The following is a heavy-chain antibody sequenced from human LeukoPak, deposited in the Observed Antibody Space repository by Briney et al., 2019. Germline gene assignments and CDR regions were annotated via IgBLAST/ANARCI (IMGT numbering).Heavy chain of an antibody. J-gene: IGHJ4*02. CDR1: GDSIGSYF. V-gene: IGHV4-59*12. CDR2: IYHSGST. D-gene: IGHD3-16*01. CDR3: ARGPSGGVGTSGIDY. Sequence: PSETLSLTCTVSGDSIGSYFWSWIRQSPGKGLEWIGHIYHSGSTNYNPSLKSRVTISVDTSKNQFSLKLSSVTAADTAVYYCARGPSGGVGTSGIDYWGQGTLVTVSS.